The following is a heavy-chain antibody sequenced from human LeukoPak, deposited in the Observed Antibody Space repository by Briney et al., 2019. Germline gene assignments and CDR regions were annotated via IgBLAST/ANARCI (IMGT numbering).Heavy chain of an antibody. V-gene: IGHV3-9*01. Sequence: GGSLRLSCAATGFTFKDYGMHWVRQPPGKGLEWVSSINWNGGGTDYADSVKCRFTISRDNAKNSLYLQLSSLRPEDTALYYCAKHMRATNTYSFFGLDVWGQGTTVTVSS. CDR2: INWNGGGT. J-gene: IGHJ6*02. D-gene: IGHD1-26*01. CDR1: GFTFKDYG. CDR3: AKHMRATNTYSFFGLDV.